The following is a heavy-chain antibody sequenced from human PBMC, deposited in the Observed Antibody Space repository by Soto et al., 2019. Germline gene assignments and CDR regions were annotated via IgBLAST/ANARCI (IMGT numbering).Heavy chain of an antibody. D-gene: IGHD3-10*01. V-gene: IGHV4-31*03. Sequence: QVQLQESGPGLVKPSQTLSLTCTVSGGSISSGGYYWSWIRQYPGKGLDWIGYIYFSGTTYYNPSLKSRVTISLDTSKNQFSLKLSSVTAADTAVYYCARDRGVGSWFDPWGQGTLVTVSS. CDR1: GGSISSGGYY. J-gene: IGHJ5*02. CDR2: IYFSGTT. CDR3: ARDRGVGSWFDP.